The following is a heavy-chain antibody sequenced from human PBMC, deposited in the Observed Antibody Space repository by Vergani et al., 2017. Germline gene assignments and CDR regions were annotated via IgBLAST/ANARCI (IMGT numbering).Heavy chain of an antibody. V-gene: IGHV3-48*01. J-gene: IGHJ6*02. Sequence: EVQLVESGGGLVQPGGSLRLSCAASGFTFSSYSMNWVRQAPGKGLEWVSYISSSSSTIYYADSVKGRFTISRDNAKNSLYLQMNSLRAEDTAVYYCAREIATIGGDYYYYYGMDVWGQGTTVTVSS. CDR1: GFTFSSYS. CDR3: AREIATIGGDYYYYYGMDV. CDR2: ISSSSSTI. D-gene: IGHD5-24*01.